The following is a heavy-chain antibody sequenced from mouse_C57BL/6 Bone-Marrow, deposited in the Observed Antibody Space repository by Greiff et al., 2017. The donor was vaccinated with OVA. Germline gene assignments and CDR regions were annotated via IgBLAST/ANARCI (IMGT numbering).Heavy chain of an antibody. V-gene: IGHV1-19*01. D-gene: IGHD2-2*01. J-gene: IGHJ3*01. CDR2: INPYNGGT. CDR3: HYGYDGDLNWFAY. CDR1: GYTFTDYY. Sequence: EVKLQQSGPVLVKPGASVKMSCKASGYTFTDYYMNWVKQSHGKSLEWIGVINPYNGGTSYNQKFKGKATLTVDKSSSTAYMELNSLTSEDSAVYYCHYGYDGDLNWFAYWGQGTLVTVSA.